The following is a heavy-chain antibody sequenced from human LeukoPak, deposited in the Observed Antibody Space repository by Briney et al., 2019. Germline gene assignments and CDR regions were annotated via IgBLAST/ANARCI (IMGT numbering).Heavy chain of an antibody. CDR1: GFTFGNYW. J-gene: IGHJ3*01. CDR2: VHSDGSIT. CDR3: AREQEDCTGTTCYRAFDV. Sequence: GGSLRLSCAASGFTFGNYWINWVRQAPGEGLMWVSRVHSDGSITNYADSVKGRFSISRDSAKNTLYLQMSSLRSEDTAVYYCAREQEDCTGTTCYRAFDVWGQGTMVTVS. V-gene: IGHV3-74*01. D-gene: IGHD2-2*01.